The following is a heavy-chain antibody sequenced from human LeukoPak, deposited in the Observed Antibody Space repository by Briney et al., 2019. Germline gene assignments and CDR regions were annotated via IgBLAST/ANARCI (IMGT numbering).Heavy chain of an antibody. CDR1: GFTFSSYW. V-gene: IGHV3-7*01. CDR2: IKQDGSEK. J-gene: IGHJ4*02. D-gene: IGHD6-19*01. CDR3: ARDSGYSSGWYGGYFDY. Sequence: GGSLRLSCAASGFTFSSYWMSWVRQAPGKGLEWVANIKQDGSEKYYVDSVKGRFTISRDNAKNSLYLQMNSLRAEDTAVYYCARDSGYSSGWYGGYFDYWGQGTLVTVSS.